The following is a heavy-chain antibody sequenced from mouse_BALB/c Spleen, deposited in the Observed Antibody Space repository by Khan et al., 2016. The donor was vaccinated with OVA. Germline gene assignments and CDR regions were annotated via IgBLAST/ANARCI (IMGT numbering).Heavy chain of an antibody. D-gene: IGHD1-1*01. CDR3: ARKKYYGYAMDY. CDR2: ISYGGST. J-gene: IGHJ4*01. Sequence: EVELVESGPGLVKPSQSLSLTCTVTGYSITSDYAWDWIRQFPGNKLEWMGYISYGGSTSYNPSLKSRTSITRDTSKNQFFLQLNSVTTEDTATYYCARKKYYGYAMDYWGQGTSVTVSS. CDR1: GYSITSDYA. V-gene: IGHV3-2*02.